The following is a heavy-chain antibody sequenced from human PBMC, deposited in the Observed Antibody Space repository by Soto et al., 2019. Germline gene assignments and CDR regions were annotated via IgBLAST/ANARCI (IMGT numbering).Heavy chain of an antibody. V-gene: IGHV1-69*02. CDR3: ARSARPRGVIHPPRGMDV. CDR1: GGTFSSYT. J-gene: IGHJ6*02. D-gene: IGHD3-10*01. CDR2: IIPILGIA. Sequence: SVKVSCKASGGTFSSYTISWVRQAPGQGLEWMGRIIPILGIANYAQKFQGRVTITADKSTSTAYMELSSLRSEDTAVYYCARSARPRGVIHPPRGMDVWGQGTTVTVSS.